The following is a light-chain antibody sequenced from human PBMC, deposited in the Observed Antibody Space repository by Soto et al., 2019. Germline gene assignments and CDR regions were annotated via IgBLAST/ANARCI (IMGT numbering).Light chain of an antibody. CDR3: MQAAHFTYT. Sequence: DLVMPQTPLSSPVTLGQPASISCRSSQSLVYGDGNTYLSWLQQRPGQPPRLLIYKISKRFSGVPHRFSGSGAGTDFTLKISRVEAEDVGVYYCMQAAHFTYTFGQGTKLEIK. J-gene: IGKJ2*01. CDR2: KIS. CDR1: QSLVYGDGNTY. V-gene: IGKV2-24*01.